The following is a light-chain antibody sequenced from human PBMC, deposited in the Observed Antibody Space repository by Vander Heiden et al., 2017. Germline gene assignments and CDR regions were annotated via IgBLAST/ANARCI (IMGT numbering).Light chain of an antibody. Sequence: AIQLTQSPSSLSASVGDRVTITCRASQGISSALAWYQQKPGKAPKLLIYDASSLESGVPSRFSGSGSGTDFTLTISSLQPEDFATYYCQQLNKAWTFGQGTKVEIK. J-gene: IGKJ1*01. CDR2: DAS. V-gene: IGKV1D-13*01. CDR1: QGISSA. CDR3: QQLNKAWT.